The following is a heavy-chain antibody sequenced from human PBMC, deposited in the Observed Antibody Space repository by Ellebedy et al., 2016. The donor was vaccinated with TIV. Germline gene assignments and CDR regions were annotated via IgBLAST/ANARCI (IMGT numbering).Heavy chain of an antibody. CDR1: GFMFSNHA. J-gene: IGHJ4*02. V-gene: IGHV3-48*04. CDR3: ARARYSLFNY. D-gene: IGHD3-9*01. Sequence: GESLKISCAASGFMFSNHAMSWVRQAPGKGLEWVSYISNDFSAIYYADSVKGRFTISRDNAKNSLYLQMNSLRAEDTAVYYCARARYSLFNYWGQGTLVTVSS. CDR2: ISNDFSAI.